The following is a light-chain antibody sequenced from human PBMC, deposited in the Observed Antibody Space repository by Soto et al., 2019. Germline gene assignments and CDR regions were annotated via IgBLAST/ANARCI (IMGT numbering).Light chain of an antibody. CDR3: QQYDTIQYT. J-gene: IGKJ2*01. CDR1: QDITTY. Sequence: DIQMTQSPSSLSASVGDRVTITCQASQDITTYLNWFQQKPGKAPKLLIYGASNLETGVPSRFSGRGSGTDFTFAISSLQPEDIATYYCQQYDTIQYTFGRGTKLEIK. V-gene: IGKV1-33*01. CDR2: GAS.